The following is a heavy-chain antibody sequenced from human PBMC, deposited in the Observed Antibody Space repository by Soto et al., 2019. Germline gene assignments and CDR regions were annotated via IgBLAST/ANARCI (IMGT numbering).Heavy chain of an antibody. V-gene: IGHV3-23*01. CDR2: ISGGGRNT. J-gene: IGHJ4*02. D-gene: IGHD6-19*01. Sequence: EVQLLESGGGLVQPGGSLRLSCAASGFTLNTYAMTWVRQAPEKGLEWVSHISGGGRNTYYADSVKGRFTISRDDSKNTLFLQMNSLRPEDTAIYYCAKDTSQWLGYFDYWGQGALVTVSS. CDR1: GFTLNTYA. CDR3: AKDTSQWLGYFDY.